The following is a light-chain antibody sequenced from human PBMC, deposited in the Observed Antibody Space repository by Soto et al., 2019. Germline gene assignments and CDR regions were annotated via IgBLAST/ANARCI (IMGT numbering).Light chain of an antibody. V-gene: IGKV3-20*01. CDR1: QSVSSTN. CDR2: GAS. J-gene: IGKJ2*03. CDR3: QQYGSSPVS. Sequence: EIVLTQSPATLSLSPGESATLSCRASQSVSSTNLAWYQQKPGQSPRLVMFGASSRATGIPDRFSGSGSGTDFTLTISRLEPEDFAVYYCQQYGSSPVSFGQGTKLEIK.